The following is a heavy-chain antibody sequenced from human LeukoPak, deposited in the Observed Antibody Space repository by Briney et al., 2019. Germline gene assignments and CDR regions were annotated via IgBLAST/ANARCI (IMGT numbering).Heavy chain of an antibody. J-gene: IGHJ1*01. D-gene: IGHD2-2*01. Sequence: GESLKISCKGSGYSFTSYWIGWVRQMPGKGLEWMGIIYPGDSDTRYSPSFQGQVTISADKSISTAYLQWSSLKASDTAMYYCARHPRYCSSTSRYRGYFQHWGQGTLVTVSS. V-gene: IGHV5-51*01. CDR1: GYSFTSYW. CDR2: IYPGDSDT. CDR3: ARHPRYCSSTSRYRGYFQH.